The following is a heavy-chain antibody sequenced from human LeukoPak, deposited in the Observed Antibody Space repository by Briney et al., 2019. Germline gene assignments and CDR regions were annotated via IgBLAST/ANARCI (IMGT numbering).Heavy chain of an antibody. Sequence: GGSLRLSCAASGFTFSSYAMSWVRQAPGKGLEWVSGISGSGGSTYYADSVKGRFTISRDNSKNTMYLQMNSLRAEDTAACYCAKESAYDILTGYSDYWGQGTLVTVSS. CDR3: AKESAYDILTGYSDY. J-gene: IGHJ4*02. D-gene: IGHD3-9*01. CDR1: GFTFSSYA. CDR2: ISGSGGST. V-gene: IGHV3-23*01.